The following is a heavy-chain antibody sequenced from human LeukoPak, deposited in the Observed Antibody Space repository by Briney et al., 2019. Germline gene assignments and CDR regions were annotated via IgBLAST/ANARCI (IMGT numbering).Heavy chain of an antibody. V-gene: IGHV4-61*01. CDR2: IYYSGST. J-gene: IGHJ4*02. CDR1: GGSVRSGSYY. D-gene: IGHD6-19*01. CDR3: ASGAVAGTFDY. Sequence: SETLSLTCTVFGGSVRSGSYYWSWIRQPPGKGLEWIGYIYYSGSTNYNPSLKSRVTISVDTSKNQFSLKLSSVTAADTAVYYCASGAVAGTFDYWGQGTLVTVSS.